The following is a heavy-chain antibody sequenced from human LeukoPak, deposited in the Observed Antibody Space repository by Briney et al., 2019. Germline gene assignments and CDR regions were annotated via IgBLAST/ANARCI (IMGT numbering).Heavy chain of an antibody. V-gene: IGHV4-61*02. CDR1: GGSISSGSYY. CDR3: ARVLGDGLVDY. CDR2: IYTSGST. D-gene: IGHD5-24*01. J-gene: IGHJ4*02. Sequence: SQTLSLTCTVSGGSISSGSYYWSWIRQPAGKGLEWIGRIYTSGSTNYNPSLKSRVTISVDTSKNQFSLKLSSVTAADTAVYYCARVLGDGLVDYWGQGTLVTVSS.